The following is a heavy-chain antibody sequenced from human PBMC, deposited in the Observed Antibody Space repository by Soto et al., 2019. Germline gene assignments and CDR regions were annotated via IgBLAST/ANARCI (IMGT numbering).Heavy chain of an antibody. CDR3: ARDRIAAAGDFDY. CDR1: GGSISSGGYY. J-gene: IGHJ4*02. Sequence: SETLSLTCTVSGGSISSGGYYWSWIRQHPGKGLEWIGYIYYSGSTYYNPSLKSRVTMSVDTSKNQFSLKLSSVTAADPAVYYCARDRIAAAGDFDYWGQGTLVTVSS. V-gene: IGHV4-31*03. D-gene: IGHD6-13*01. CDR2: IYYSGST.